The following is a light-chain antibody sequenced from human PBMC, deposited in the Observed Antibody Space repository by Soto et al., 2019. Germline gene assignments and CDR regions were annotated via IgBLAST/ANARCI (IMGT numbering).Light chain of an antibody. CDR2: LESSGSQ. V-gene: IGLV4-60*03. J-gene: IGLJ3*02. CDR1: SGHRSYI. CDR3: ETWNSNTRV. Sequence: QSVLTQSSSASASLGSSVNLTCTLSSGHRSYIIAWHQQQLGKAPRFLMRLESSGSQNKGSGVPDRFSGSSSGAARYLTISNLQSEDEADYYCETWNSNTRVFGGGTKLTVL.